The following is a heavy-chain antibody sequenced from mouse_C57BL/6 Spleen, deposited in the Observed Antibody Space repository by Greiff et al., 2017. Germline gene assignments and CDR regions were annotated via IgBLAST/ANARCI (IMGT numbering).Heavy chain of an antibody. J-gene: IGHJ2*01. CDR1: GYSFTGYF. Sequence: EVKLMESGPELVKPGDSVKISCKASGYSFTGYFMNWVMQSHGKSLEWIGRINPYNGDTFYNQKFKGKATLTVDKSSSTAHMELRSLTSEDSAVYYCARALITTVVTHFDYWGQGTTLTVSS. CDR2: INPYNGDT. CDR3: ARALITTVVTHFDY. D-gene: IGHD1-1*01. V-gene: IGHV1-20*01.